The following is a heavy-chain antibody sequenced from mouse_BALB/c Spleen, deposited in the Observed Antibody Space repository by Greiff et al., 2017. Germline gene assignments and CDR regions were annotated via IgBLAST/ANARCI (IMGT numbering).Heavy chain of an antibody. V-gene: IGHV10S3*01. Sequence: EVQLVETGGGLVQPKGSLKLSCAASGFTFNTNAMNWVRQAPGKGLEWVARIRSKSNNYATYYADSVKDRFTISRDDSQSMLYLQMNNLKTEDTAMYYCVRDHGYYGSIPSWFAYWGQGTLVTVSA. CDR1: GFTFNTNA. J-gene: IGHJ3*01. CDR2: IRSKSNNYAT. D-gene: IGHD1-1*01. CDR3: VRDHGYYGSIPSWFAY.